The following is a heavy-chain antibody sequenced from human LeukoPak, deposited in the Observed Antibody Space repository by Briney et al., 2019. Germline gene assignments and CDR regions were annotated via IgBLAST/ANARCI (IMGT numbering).Heavy chain of an antibody. CDR1: GGSISSSNW. CDR3: AREVVVITTKGYFDY. J-gene: IGHJ4*02. V-gene: IGHV4-4*02. CDR2: IYHSGST. Sequence: SGTLSLTCAVSGGSISSSNWWSWVRQPPGKGLEWIGEIYHSGSTNYNPSLKSRVTISVDKSKNQFSLKLSSVTAADTAIYYCAREVVVITTKGYFDYWGQGTLVTVSS. D-gene: IGHD3-22*01.